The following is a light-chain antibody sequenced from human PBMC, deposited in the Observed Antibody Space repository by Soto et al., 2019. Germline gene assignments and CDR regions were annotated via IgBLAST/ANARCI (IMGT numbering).Light chain of an antibody. V-gene: IGLV2-14*01. CDR2: EVS. CDR1: CSDVGGYNY. Sequence: QSALTQPASVSGSPGQSITISCTGTCSDVGGYNYVSWYQQHPGKAPKLMIYEVSNRPSGVSNRFSGSKSGNTASLTISGLQAEDEADYYCSSYTSSSPYVFGPGTQLTVL. J-gene: IGLJ7*01. CDR3: SSYTSSSPYV.